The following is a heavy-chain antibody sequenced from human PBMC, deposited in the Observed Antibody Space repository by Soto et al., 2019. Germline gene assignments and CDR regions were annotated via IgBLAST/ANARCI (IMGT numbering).Heavy chain of an antibody. CDR2: IIPIFGTA. D-gene: IGHD5-18*01. V-gene: IGHV1-69*13. J-gene: IGHJ6*02. CDR1: GGTFSSYA. CDR3: ASTPGYSYGYYYYYGMDV. Sequence: VKVSCKASGGTFSSYAISWVRQAPGQGLEWMGGIIPIFGTANYAQKFQGRVTITADESTSTAYMELSSLRSEDTAVYYCASTPGYSYGYYYYYGMDVWGQGTTVTVSS.